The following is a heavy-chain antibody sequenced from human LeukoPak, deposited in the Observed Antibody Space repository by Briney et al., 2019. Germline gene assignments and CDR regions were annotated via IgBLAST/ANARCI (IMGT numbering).Heavy chain of an antibody. CDR1: GFTFSSYA. J-gene: IGHJ4*02. V-gene: IGHV3-23*01. D-gene: IGHD3-3*01. CDR3: AKAADYDFWSGYFGGYFDY. Sequence: GGSLRLSCAASGFTFSSYAMSWVRQAPGKGLEWVSAISGSGGSTYYADSVKGRFTISRDNSKNTLYLQMNSLRAEDTAVYYCAKAADYDFWSGYFGGYFDYWGQGTLVTVSS. CDR2: ISGSGGST.